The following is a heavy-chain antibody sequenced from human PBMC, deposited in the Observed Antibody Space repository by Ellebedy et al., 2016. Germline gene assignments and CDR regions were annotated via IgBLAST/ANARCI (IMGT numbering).Heavy chain of an antibody. CDR3: ARIGGVSFGERPIDY. Sequence: SETLSLTCIVSGGSISRYYGSWIRQPPGRGLEWIGNIYYTGTTNYNPSLQSRVTISLDTSTNQLPLRLTSVTAADTAVYYCARIGGVSFGERPIDYWGQGTLVTVSS. CDR1: GGSISRYY. J-gene: IGHJ4*02. CDR2: IYYTGTT. D-gene: IGHD3-10*01. V-gene: IGHV4-59*01.